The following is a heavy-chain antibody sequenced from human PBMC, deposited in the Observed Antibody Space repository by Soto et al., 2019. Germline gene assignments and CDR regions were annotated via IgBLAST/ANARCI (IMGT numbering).Heavy chain of an antibody. CDR2: IIHSGST. J-gene: IGHJ5*02. CDR3: ARGLRDIVVVPAAILDAPISGRRFDP. Sequence: QVQLQQWGAGLLKPSETLSLTCAVYGGSFSGYYWSWIRQPPGKGLEWIGEIIHSGSTNYNPSLKRGVALSVDTSKDQSSLKLSSVTAAGTAVYYCARGLRDIVVVPAAILDAPISGRRFDPWGQGTLVTVSS. D-gene: IGHD2-2*01. V-gene: IGHV4-34*01. CDR1: GGSFSGYY.